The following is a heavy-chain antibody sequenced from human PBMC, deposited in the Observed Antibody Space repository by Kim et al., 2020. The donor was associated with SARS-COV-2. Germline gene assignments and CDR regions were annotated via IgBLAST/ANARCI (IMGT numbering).Heavy chain of an antibody. CDR3: ARQREATIYHHYYYGMDV. J-gene: IGHJ6*02. CDR2: IYPGDSDT. V-gene: IGHV5-51*01. CDR1: GYSFTSYW. D-gene: IGHD5-12*01. Sequence: GESLKISCKGSGYSFTSYWIGWVRQMPGKGLEWMGIIYPGDSDTRYSPSFQGQVTISADKSISTAYLQWSSLKASDTAMYYCARQREATIYHHYYYGMDVWGQGTTVTVSS.